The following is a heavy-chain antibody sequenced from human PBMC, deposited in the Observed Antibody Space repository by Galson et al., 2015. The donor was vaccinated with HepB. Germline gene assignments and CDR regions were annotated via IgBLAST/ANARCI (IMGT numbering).Heavy chain of an antibody. CDR2: ISGSGGST. CDR3: ARGYCSSASCPEYYYYGMDV. V-gene: IGHV3-23*01. J-gene: IGHJ6*02. Sequence: SLRLSCAASGFTFSSYAMSWVRQAPGKGLKWVSAISGSGGSTYYADSVKGRFTISRDNSKNTLYLQMNSLRAEDTAAYFCARGYCSSASCPEYYYYGMDVWGQGTTVTVSS. CDR1: GFTFSSYA. D-gene: IGHD2-2*01.